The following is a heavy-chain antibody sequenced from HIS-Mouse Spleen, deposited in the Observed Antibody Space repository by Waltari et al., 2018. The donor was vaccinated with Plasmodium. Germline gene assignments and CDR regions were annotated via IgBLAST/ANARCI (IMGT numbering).Heavy chain of an antibody. D-gene: IGHD1-26*01. CDR1: GGSFRGHY. J-gene: IGHJ3*02. V-gene: IGHV4-34*01. CDR2: INHSGST. Sequence: QVQLQQWGAGLLKPSETLSLTCAVYGGSFRGHYWSWVRQPPGKGREWIGEINHSGSTNYKPSLKSRVTISVYTSKNQFSLKLSSVTAADTAVYYCARGTTRAFDIWGQGTMVTVSS. CDR3: ARGTTRAFDI.